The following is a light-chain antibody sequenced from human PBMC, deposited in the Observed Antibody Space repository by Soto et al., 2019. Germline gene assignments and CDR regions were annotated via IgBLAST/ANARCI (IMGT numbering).Light chain of an antibody. Sequence: QSALTQPASVSGSPGQSITISCTGTSSDVGGYNYVSWYQQHPGKAPKLMIYEVSNRPSGVSNRFSGSKSGNTASLTISGLQAEDEADYYCSSYADTHTVFGGGTQLTVL. CDR2: EVS. J-gene: IGLJ7*01. V-gene: IGLV2-14*01. CDR1: SSDVGGYNY. CDR3: SSYADTHTV.